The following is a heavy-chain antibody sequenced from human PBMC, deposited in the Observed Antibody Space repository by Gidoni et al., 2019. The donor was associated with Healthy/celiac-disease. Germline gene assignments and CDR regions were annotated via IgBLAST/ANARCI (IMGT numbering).Heavy chain of an antibody. J-gene: IGHJ4*02. D-gene: IGHD3-10*01. CDR2: INHSGST. CDR3: ARSARITMVRGVIPPSEFDY. CDR1: GGSFSGYY. Sequence: QVQLQQWGAGLLKPSETLSLTCAVYGGSFSGYYWSWIRQPPGKGLEWIWEINHSGSTNYNPSLKSRVTISVDTSKNQFSLKLSSVTAADTAVYYCARSARITMVRGVIPPSEFDYWGQGTLVTVSS. V-gene: IGHV4-34*01.